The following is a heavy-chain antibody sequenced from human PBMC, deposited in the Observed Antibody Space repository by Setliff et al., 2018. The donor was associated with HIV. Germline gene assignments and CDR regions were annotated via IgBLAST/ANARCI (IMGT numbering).Heavy chain of an antibody. J-gene: IGHJ6*03. Sequence: PSETLSLTCTVSGASISSYYWSWIRQPAGKGLEWTGRIYPSGSTNYNPSLKSRVTMSVDTSKNQFSLKLSSVTAADTAVYYCARDRELMVYAIKTYYYYYMDVWGKGTTVTVSS. CDR1: GASISSYY. V-gene: IGHV4-4*07. D-gene: IGHD2-8*01. CDR3: ARDRELMVYAIKTYYYYYMDV. CDR2: IYPSGST.